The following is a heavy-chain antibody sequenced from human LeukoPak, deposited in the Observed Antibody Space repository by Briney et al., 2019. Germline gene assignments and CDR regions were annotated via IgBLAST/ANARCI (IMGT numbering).Heavy chain of an antibody. CDR3: AKGGSLDYDFWSGYGGYFDY. V-gene: IGHV3-30*18. CDR1: GFTFSSYG. J-gene: IGHJ4*02. Sequence: PGGSLRLSCAASGFTFSSYGMHWVRQAPGKGLEWVAVISYDGSNKYYADSVKGRFTISTDNSKNTLYLQMNSLRAEDTAVYYCAKGGSLDYDFWSGYGGYFDYWGQGTLVTVSS. CDR2: ISYDGSNK. D-gene: IGHD3-3*01.